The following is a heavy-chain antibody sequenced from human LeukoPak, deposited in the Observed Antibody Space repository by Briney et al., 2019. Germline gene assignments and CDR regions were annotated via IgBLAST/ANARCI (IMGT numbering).Heavy chain of an antibody. Sequence: SETLSLTCTVSGGSITTYSWTWIRQPPGKGLEWIGYIHYTGSTNYNPSLKSRVTISVDTSKNHFSMKLSSVTAADTAVYYCTRQRAFEVLDYWGQGTLVTVSS. V-gene: IGHV4-59*08. CDR1: GGSITTYS. CDR3: TRQRAFEVLDY. CDR2: IHYTGST. J-gene: IGHJ4*02. D-gene: IGHD1-1*01.